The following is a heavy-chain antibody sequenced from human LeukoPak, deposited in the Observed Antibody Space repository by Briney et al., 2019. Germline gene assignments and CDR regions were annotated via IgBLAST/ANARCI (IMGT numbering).Heavy chain of an antibody. Sequence: SETLSLTCTVSGDSFSSYHWSWLRQPPGKGLEWIGYISSSGSTSYNPSLKSRVTISVDTSKNQFSLKLSSVTAADTAVYYCARVGRGDHTSGSYYCDHWGQGTLVSVSS. CDR1: GDSFSSYH. CDR2: ISSSGST. J-gene: IGHJ4*02. D-gene: IGHD3-10*01. CDR3: ARVGRGDHTSGSYYCDH. V-gene: IGHV4-59*01.